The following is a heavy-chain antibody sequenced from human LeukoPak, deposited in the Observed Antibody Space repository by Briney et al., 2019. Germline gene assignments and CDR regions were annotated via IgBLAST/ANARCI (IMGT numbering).Heavy chain of an antibody. J-gene: IGHJ5*02. D-gene: IGHD6-13*01. Sequence: SVKVSCKASGGTFSSYAISWVRQAPGQGLEWMGRIIPIFGTANYAQKFQGRVTITTDESTSTAYMELSSLRSEDTAVYYCARVYSSSWYWFDPWGQGTLVTVSS. CDR1: GGTFSSYA. CDR3: ARVYSSSWYWFDP. V-gene: IGHV1-69*05. CDR2: IIPIFGTA.